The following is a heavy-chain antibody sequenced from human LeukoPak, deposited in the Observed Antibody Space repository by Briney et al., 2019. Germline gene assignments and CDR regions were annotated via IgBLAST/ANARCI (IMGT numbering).Heavy chain of an antibody. J-gene: IGHJ4*02. V-gene: IGHV3-48*02. CDR1: GFSFTDYP. CDR2: IRTTAEGAKYA. D-gene: IGHD3-9*01. CDR3: ATDQRYAFDY. Sequence: GGSLRLSCATSGFSFTDYPMNWVRQAPGKGLEWISNIRTTAEGAKYAYYADSVKGRVTISRDDGKNTLYLHMNSLRDDDTAVYYGATDQRYAFDYWGQGILVTISS.